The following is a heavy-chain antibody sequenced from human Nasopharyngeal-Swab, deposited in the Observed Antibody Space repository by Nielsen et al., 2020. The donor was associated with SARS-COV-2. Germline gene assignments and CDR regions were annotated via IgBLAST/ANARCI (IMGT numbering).Heavy chain of an antibody. D-gene: IGHD2-8*01. CDR3: ARGPGVSRHDY. CDR1: GFNFNDFG. V-gene: IGHV3-33*01. J-gene: IGHJ4*02. Sequence: GGSLRLSCAASGFNFNDFGMHWVRQAPGKGLEWVAVIWSDGSHENHVDSVKGRFTISRGNSKDTLFLQMNSLRVEDTAGYYCARGPGVSRHDYWGQGALVTVSS. CDR2: IWSDGSHE.